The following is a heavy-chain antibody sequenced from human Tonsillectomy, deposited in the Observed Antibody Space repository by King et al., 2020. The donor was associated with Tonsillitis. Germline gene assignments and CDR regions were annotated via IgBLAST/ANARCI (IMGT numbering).Heavy chain of an antibody. J-gene: IGHJ4*02. CDR2: IYYSGST. CDR1: GGSISSSSYY. D-gene: IGHD2-15*01. V-gene: IGHV4-39*01. Sequence: LQLQESGPGLVKPSETLSLTCTVSGGSISSSSYYWGWIRQPPGKGLEWIGTIYYSGSTYYNPSLKSRVTISVDTSKNQFSLKLRAVTAADTAVYYCERLVGYCSGGSCSTSFDYWGQGTLVTVSS. CDR3: ERLVGYCSGGSCSTSFDY.